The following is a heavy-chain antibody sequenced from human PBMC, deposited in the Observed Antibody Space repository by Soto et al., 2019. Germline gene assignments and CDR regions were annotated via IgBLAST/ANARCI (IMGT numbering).Heavy chain of an antibody. Sequence: QVQLVQSGAEVKKPGSSVKVSCKASGGTFSSYTISWVRQAPGQGLEWMGRIIPILGIANYAQKFQGRVTXTXDNATSTAYMELSSLRSEDTAVYYCAMVVAATPFDYWGQGTLVTVSS. CDR2: IIPILGIA. J-gene: IGHJ4*02. D-gene: IGHD2-15*01. CDR3: AMVVAATPFDY. CDR1: GGTFSSYT. V-gene: IGHV1-69*02.